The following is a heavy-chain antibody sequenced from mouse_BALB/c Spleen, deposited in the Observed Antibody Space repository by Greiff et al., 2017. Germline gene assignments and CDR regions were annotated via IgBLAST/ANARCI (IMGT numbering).Heavy chain of an antibody. Sequence: VQLVESGPGLVAPSQSLSITCTVSGFSLTSYGVHWVRQPPGKGLEWLGVIWAGGSTNYNSALMSRLSISKDNSKSQVFLKMNSLQTDDTAMYYCARDPGTGYFDYWGQGTTLTVSS. J-gene: IGHJ2*01. V-gene: IGHV2-9*02. D-gene: IGHD3-3*01. CDR2: IWAGGST. CDR1: GFSLTSYG. CDR3: ARDPGTGYFDY.